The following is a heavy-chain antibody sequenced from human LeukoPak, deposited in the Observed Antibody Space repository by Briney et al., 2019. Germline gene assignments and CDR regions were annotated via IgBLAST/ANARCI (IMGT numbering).Heavy chain of an antibody. D-gene: IGHD1-1*01. CDR1: GDSISSYY. CDR3: ATWRTAKTGFDY. CDR2: IYYSGST. J-gene: IGHJ4*02. V-gene: IGHV4-59*08. Sequence: SETLSLTCTVSGDSISSYYWSWIRQPPGKGLEWIGYIYYSGSTKYNPSLKSRVTISVDTSKNQFSLRLSSVTAADTAVYYCATWRTAKTGFDYWGQGTLVTVSS.